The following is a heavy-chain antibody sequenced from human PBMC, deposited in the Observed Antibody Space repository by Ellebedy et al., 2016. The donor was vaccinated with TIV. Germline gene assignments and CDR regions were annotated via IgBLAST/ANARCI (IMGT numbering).Heavy chain of an antibody. V-gene: IGHV4-39*01. D-gene: IGHD6-19*01. CDR2: IYYSGST. CDR3: ARHPGLAVAGFNP. Sequence: MPSETLSLTCTVSGGSISSSSYYWGWIRQPPGKGLEWIGSIYYSGSTYYNPSLKSRVTISVDTSKNQFSLKVSSVTAADTAVYYCARHPGLAVAGFNPWGQGNLDTVSS. CDR1: GGSISSSSYY. J-gene: IGHJ5*02.